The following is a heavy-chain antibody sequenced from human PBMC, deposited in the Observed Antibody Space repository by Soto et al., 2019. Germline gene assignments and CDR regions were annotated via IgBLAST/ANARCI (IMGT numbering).Heavy chain of an antibody. Sequence: QLQLQESGSGLVKPSQTLSLTCAVSCGSISSGGYSWNWIRQPPGKGLEWIGYIYHGGYTYYNPSLKSRVTISVDKSKNQFSLHLNSVTAADTAVYYCARDDLYGGWFDPWGQGTLVTGSS. J-gene: IGHJ5*02. V-gene: IGHV4-30-2*01. CDR1: CGSISSGGYS. CDR3: ARDDLYGGWFDP. CDR2: IYHGGYT. D-gene: IGHD4-17*01.